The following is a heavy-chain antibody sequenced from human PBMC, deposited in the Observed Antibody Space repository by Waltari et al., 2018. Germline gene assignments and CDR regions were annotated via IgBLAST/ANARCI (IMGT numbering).Heavy chain of an antibody. CDR1: GFTFGDYA. J-gene: IGHJ4*02. V-gene: IGHV3-49*04. D-gene: IGHD2-2*01. CDR3: TRVRVRSTTSCYKY. Sequence: EVQLVESGGGLVQPGRSLRLSCRASGFTFGDYAMSWVRQAPGQGLELLGFIRSKVYEETPEYAASVKGRITISRDDSKSIAYLQIDSLQSEDTAVYYCTRVRVRSTTSCYKYWGQGTLVTVSS. CDR2: IRSKVYEETP.